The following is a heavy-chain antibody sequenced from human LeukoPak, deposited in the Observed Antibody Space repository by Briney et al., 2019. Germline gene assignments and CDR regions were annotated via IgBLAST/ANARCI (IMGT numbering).Heavy chain of an antibody. Sequence: SETLSLTCTVSGGSISSSSYYWGWIRQPPGKGLEWIGSIYYSGSTYYNPSLKSRVTISVDTSKNQFSLKLSSVTAADTAVYYCARLTSSCYTDYWGQGTLVTVSS. J-gene: IGHJ4*02. V-gene: IGHV4-39*01. D-gene: IGHD3-10*01. CDR3: ARLTSSCYTDY. CDR2: IYYSGST. CDR1: GGSISSSSYY.